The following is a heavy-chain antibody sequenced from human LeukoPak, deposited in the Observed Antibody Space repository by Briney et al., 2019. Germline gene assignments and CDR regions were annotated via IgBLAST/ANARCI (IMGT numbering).Heavy chain of an antibody. CDR2: ITHSGST. CDR3: ARGLDASGQHWYFDL. J-gene: IGHJ2*01. V-gene: IGHV4-34*01. CDR1: GGSISSYY. D-gene: IGHD6-19*01. Sequence: SETLSLTCTVSGGSISSYYWSWIRQPPGKGLEWIGEITHSGSTNYNPSLKSRVTISVDTSKNQFSLKLSSVTAADTAVYYCARGLDASGQHWYFDLWGRGTLVTVSS.